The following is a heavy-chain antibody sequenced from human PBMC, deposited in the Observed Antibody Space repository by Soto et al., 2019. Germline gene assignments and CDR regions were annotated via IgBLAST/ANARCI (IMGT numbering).Heavy chain of an antibody. CDR3: VKQMTTWTDSFFDF. J-gene: IGHJ4*02. D-gene: IGHD4-17*01. V-gene: IGHV3-23*01. Sequence: PGGSLRLSCVASEFSCSRYAMTWVRQAAGKGLQWVAGLGPDGRNTFYGESVRGRFTISRDNSRNTRYLQMSSQRAEDPAVYFCVKQMTTWTDSFFDFWSQRIQVTVFS. CDR1: EFSCSRYA. CDR2: LGPDGRNT.